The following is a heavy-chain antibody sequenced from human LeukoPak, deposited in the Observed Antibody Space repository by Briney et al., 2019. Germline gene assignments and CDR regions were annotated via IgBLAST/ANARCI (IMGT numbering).Heavy chain of an antibody. V-gene: IGHV3-33*08. CDR3: ASTIPTPDTAMGSLDY. CDR2: IWYGGSNK. CDR1: GFTFSSYG. J-gene: IGHJ4*02. D-gene: IGHD5-18*01. Sequence: GGSLRLSCAASGFTFSSYGMHWVRQAPGKGLEWVAVIWYGGSNKYYADSVKGRFTISRDNSKNTLYLQMNSLRAEDTAMYYCASTIPTPDTAMGSLDYWGQGTLVTVSS.